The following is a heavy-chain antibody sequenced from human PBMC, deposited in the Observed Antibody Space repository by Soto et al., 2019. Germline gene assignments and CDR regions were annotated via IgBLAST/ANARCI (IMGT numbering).Heavy chain of an antibody. J-gene: IGHJ4*02. CDR3: ATDPGQWELLNY. CDR1: GYTLTELS. V-gene: IGHV1-24*01. CDR2: FDPEDGET. D-gene: IGHD1-26*01. Sequence: ASVKVCCKVSGYTLTELSMHWVRQAPGKGLEWMGGFDPEDGETIYAQKFQGRVTMTEDTSTDTAYMELSSLRSEDTAVYYCATDPGQWELLNYWGQGTLVTVSS.